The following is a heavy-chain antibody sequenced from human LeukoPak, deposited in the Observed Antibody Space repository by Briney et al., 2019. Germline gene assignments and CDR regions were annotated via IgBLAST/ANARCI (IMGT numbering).Heavy chain of an antibody. V-gene: IGHV1-69*13. J-gene: IGHJ6*02. CDR2: IIPIFGTA. CDR3: ARSRGGIAVAPGYYYYGMDV. Sequence: EASVKVSCKASGGTFSSYAISWVRQAPGQGLEWMGGIIPIFGTANYAQKFQGRVTITADESTSTAYMELSSLRSEDTAVYYCARSRGGIAVAPGYYYYGMDVWGQGTTVNVSS. D-gene: IGHD6-19*01. CDR1: GGTFSSYA.